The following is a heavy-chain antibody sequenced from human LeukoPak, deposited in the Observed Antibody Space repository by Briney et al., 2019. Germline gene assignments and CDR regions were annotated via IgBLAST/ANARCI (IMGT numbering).Heavy chain of an antibody. D-gene: IGHD3-10*01. CDR3: ARGYYYGSGSYYFDY. J-gene: IGHJ4*02. CDR1: GYTFTGYY. V-gene: IGHV1-2*02. Sequence: ASVKVSCKASGYTFTGYYMRWVRQAPGQGLEWMGWINPNSGGTNYAQKFQGRVTMTRDTSISTAYMELSRLRSDDTAVYYCARGYYYGSGSYYFDYWGQGTLVTVSS. CDR2: INPNSGGT.